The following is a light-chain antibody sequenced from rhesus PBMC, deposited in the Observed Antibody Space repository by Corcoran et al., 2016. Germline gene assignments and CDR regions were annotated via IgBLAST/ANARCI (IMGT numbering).Light chain of an antibody. CDR3: LSYRSGMTFV. CDR1: SSDIGGYNG. CDR2: AVN. Sequence: QSALTPPPSVSKSLGQSVTISCIGTSSDIGGYNGVSWYRQHPGTAPRLLIYAVNKRPSGVAARFSGSKSGTTASLTIPWLQAEDEAYYYCLSYRSGMTFVFGGGTRLTVL. V-gene: IGLV2-38*01. J-gene: IGLJ1*01.